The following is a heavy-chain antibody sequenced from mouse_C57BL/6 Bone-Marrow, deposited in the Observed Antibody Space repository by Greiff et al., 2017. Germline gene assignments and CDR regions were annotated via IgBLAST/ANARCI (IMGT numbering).Heavy chain of an antibody. CDR3: AREDPYYYGSHYYAMDY. Sequence: QVQLQQSGAELVRPGASVKLSCKASGYTFTDYYINWVKQRPGQGLEWIARIYPGSGNTYYNEKFKGKATLTAEKSSSTAYMQLSSLTSEDSAVYFCAREDPYYYGSHYYAMDYWGQGTSVTVSS. CDR2: IYPGSGNT. CDR1: GYTFTDYY. J-gene: IGHJ4*01. V-gene: IGHV1-76*01. D-gene: IGHD1-1*01.